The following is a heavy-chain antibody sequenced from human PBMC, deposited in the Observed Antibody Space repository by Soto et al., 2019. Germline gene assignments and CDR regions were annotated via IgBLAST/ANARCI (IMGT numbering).Heavy chain of an antibody. CDR1: GGSISSYY. J-gene: IGHJ3*02. V-gene: IGHV4-59*01. Sequence: TLSLTGTVSGGSISSYYWSWIRQPPGKGLEWIGYIYYTGSTNYNPSLKSRVTISVDTSKNQFSLKLSSVTAADTAVYYCARDLANRGFDAFDIWGQGTMVTVSS. CDR2: IYYTGST. D-gene: IGHD2-15*01. CDR3: ARDLANRGFDAFDI.